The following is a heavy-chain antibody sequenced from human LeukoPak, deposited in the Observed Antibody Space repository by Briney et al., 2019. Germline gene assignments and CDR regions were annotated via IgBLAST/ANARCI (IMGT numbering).Heavy chain of an antibody. D-gene: IGHD4-23*01. CDR2: IYYSGST. CDR1: GGSISIYY. J-gene: IGHJ4*02. V-gene: IGHV4-59*01. CDR3: ARTRAYGGRPDY. Sequence: SETLSLTCTVSGGSISIYYWSWIRQPPGKGLEWIGYIYYSGSTNYNPSLKSRVTISVDTSKNQLSLKLSSVTAADTAVYYCARTRAYGGRPDYWGQGTLVTVSS.